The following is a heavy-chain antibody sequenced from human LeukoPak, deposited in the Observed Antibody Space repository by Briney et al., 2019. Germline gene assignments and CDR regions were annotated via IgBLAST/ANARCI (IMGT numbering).Heavy chain of an antibody. CDR2: IYYSGST. V-gene: IGHV4-30-4*01. D-gene: IGHD5-18*01. CDR1: GGSISSGDYY. CDR3: ARDPGIQLWLQPDY. Sequence: PSQTLSLTCTVSGGSISSGDYYWSWIRQPPGKGLEWIGYIYYSGSTYYNPSLKSRVTISVDTSKNQFSLKLSSVTAADTAVYYCARDPGIQLWLQPDYWGQGTLVTVSS. J-gene: IGHJ4*02.